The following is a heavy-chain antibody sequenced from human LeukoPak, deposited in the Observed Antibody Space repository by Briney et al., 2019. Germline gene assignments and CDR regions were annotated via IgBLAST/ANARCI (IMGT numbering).Heavy chain of an antibody. Sequence: SVKVSCKASGGTFSSYAISWVRQAPGQGLEWMGGIIPIFGTANYAQKFQGRVTITTDESTSTAYMELSSLRSEDTAVYYCASYHGRVEGDYYYYYYMDVWGKGTTVTVSS. CDR2: IIPIFGTA. D-gene: IGHD2-15*01. CDR1: GGTFSSYA. V-gene: IGHV1-69*05. J-gene: IGHJ6*03. CDR3: ASYHGRVEGDYYYYYYMDV.